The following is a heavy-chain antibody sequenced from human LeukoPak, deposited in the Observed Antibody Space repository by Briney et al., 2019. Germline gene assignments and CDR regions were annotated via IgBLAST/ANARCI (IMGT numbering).Heavy chain of an antibody. CDR1: GESFSACY. CDR3: ARCGNLNSGSYYDAFDI. V-gene: IGHV4-34*01. Sequence: PSETLSLTCALYGESFSACYWSWIRQPPEKGLEWIGEINHSGSTNYNPSLKSRVTISVDTSKNQISLKLSSVTAADTAVYYCARCGNLNSGSYYDAFDIWGQGTMVTVSS. CDR2: INHSGST. J-gene: IGHJ3*02. D-gene: IGHD1-26*01.